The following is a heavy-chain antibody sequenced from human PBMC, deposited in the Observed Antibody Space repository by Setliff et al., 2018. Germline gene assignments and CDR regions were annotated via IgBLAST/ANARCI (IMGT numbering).Heavy chain of an antibody. Sequence: SETLSLTCTVSGGFISSNSYYWGWIRQPPGKGLEWIGSMYYGGSTYYNPSLKSRVTISIDPSKNQFSLKLSSVTAADTAVYYCARAPRYFDSTGSYFDGWGQGTPVTVSS. J-gene: IGHJ4*02. CDR2: MYYGGST. CDR1: GGFISSNSYY. D-gene: IGHD3-22*01. V-gene: IGHV4-39*07. CDR3: ARAPRYFDSTGSYFDG.